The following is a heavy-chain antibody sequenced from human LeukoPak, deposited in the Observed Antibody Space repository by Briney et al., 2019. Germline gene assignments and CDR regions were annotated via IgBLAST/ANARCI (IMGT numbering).Heavy chain of an antibody. CDR3: ARSAYCGGDCYTDYYYYYMDV. Sequence: SVKVSCKASEGTFSSYAISWVRQAPGQGLEWMGGIIPIFGTANYAQKFQGRVTITADESTSTAYMELSSLRSEDTAVYYCARSAYCGGDCYTDYYYYYMDVWGKGTTVTVSS. V-gene: IGHV1-69*13. J-gene: IGHJ6*03. CDR2: IIPIFGTA. CDR1: EGTFSSYA. D-gene: IGHD2-21*01.